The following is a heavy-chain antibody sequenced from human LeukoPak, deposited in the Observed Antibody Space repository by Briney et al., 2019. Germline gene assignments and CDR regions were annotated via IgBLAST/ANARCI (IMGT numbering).Heavy chain of an antibody. D-gene: IGHD2-15*01. CDR2: ISYDGSNK. V-gene: IGHV3-30*18. Sequence: AGGSLRLSCAASGFTFSSYGMHWVRQAPGKGLEWVAVISYDGSNKYYADSVKGRFTISRDNSKNTLYLQMNSLRAEDTAVYYCAKDLRSGLHQYYFDYWGQGTLVTVSS. CDR3: AKDLRSGLHQYYFDY. J-gene: IGHJ4*02. CDR1: GFTFSSYG.